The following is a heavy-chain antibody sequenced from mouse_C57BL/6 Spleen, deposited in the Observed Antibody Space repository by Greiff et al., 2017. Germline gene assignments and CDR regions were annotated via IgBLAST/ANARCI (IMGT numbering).Heavy chain of an antibody. CDR2: IDPETGGT. CDR1: GYTFTDYE. CDR3: TPITTVVGGHYAMDY. V-gene: IGHV1-15*01. Sequence: LVESGAELVRPGASVTLSCKASGYTFTDYEMHWVKQTPVHGLEWIGAIDPETGGTDYNQKFKGKAILTADTSSSTAYMELRSLTSEDSAVYYCTPITTVVGGHYAMDYWGQGTSVTVSS. J-gene: IGHJ4*01. D-gene: IGHD1-1*01.